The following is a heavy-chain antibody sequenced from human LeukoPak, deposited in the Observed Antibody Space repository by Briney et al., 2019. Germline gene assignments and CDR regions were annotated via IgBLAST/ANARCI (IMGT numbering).Heavy chain of an antibody. CDR1: GFTFSSYA. CDR3: ATSTLAVAGVRYYYYGMDV. Sequence: GRSLRLSCAASGFTFSSYAMHWVRQAPGKGLEWVVVISYDGSNKYYADSVKGRFTISRDNSKNTLYLQMNSLRAEDTAVYYCATSTLAVAGVRYYYYGMDVWGKGTTVTVSS. CDR2: ISYDGSNK. V-gene: IGHV3-30*04. D-gene: IGHD6-19*01. J-gene: IGHJ6*04.